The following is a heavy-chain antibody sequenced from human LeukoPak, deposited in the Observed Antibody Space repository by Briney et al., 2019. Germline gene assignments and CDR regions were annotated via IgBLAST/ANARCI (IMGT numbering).Heavy chain of an antibody. V-gene: IGHV3-23*01. Sequence: EPGGSLILSCAASGFTFSSYAMSWVRQAPGKGLEWVSAISGSGGSTYYADSVKGRFTISRDNSKNTLYLQMNSLRAEDTAVYYCAKGSDILTGYLYYYYYGMDVWGQGTTVTVSS. J-gene: IGHJ6*02. CDR3: AKGSDILTGYLYYYYYGMDV. CDR2: ISGSGGST. D-gene: IGHD3-9*01. CDR1: GFTFSSYA.